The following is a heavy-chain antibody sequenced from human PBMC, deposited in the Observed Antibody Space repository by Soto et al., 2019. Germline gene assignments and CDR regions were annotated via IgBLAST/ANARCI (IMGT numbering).Heavy chain of an antibody. CDR1: GGSISSGGYY. D-gene: IGHD3-10*01. V-gene: IGHV4-31*03. CDR3: ATYGSGTYKPTTFGY. Sequence: QVQLQESGPGLVKPSQTLSLTCTVSGGSISSGGYYWSWIRQHPGKGLEWIGYIYYSGSTYYNPSLKRRVTISVDTSKNQFSLKLSSVPAAETAVYYCATYGSGTYKPTTFGYWGQGTLVTVSS. CDR2: IYYSGST. J-gene: IGHJ4*02.